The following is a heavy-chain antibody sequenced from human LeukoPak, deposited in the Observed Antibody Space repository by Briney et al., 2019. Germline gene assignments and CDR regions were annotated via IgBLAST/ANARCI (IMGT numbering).Heavy chain of an antibody. J-gene: IGHJ2*01. CDR2: IYYSGST. CDR3: AKVLSGYWYFDL. V-gene: IGHV4-59*01. D-gene: IGHD2-2*01. Sequence: PSETLSLTCAVYGGSFSGYYWSWIRQPPGKGLEWIGYIYYSGSTNYNPSLKSRVTISVDTAKNQFSLKLSSVTAADTAVYYCAKVLSGYWYFDLWGRGALITVSS. CDR1: GGSFSGYY.